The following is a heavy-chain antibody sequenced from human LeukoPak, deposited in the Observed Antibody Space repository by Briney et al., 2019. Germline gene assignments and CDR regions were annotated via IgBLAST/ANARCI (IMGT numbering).Heavy chain of an antibody. J-gene: IGHJ4*02. CDR2: INPNSGGT. D-gene: IGHD3-10*01. CDR1: GYTLTGYY. V-gene: IGHV1-2*02. Sequence: ASVKVSCKASGYTLTGYYMHWVRQAPGQGLEWMGWINPNSGGTNYAQKFQGRVTMTRGTSISTAYMELSRLRSDDTAVYYCARTSYYYLPRFDYWGQGTLVTVSS. CDR3: ARTSYYYLPRFDY.